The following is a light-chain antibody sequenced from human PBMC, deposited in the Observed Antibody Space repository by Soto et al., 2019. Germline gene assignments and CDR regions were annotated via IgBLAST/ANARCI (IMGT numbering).Light chain of an antibody. Sequence: EIVLTQSPGTLSLSPGVRATLSCRASQSVSSNYLAWYQQKPGQAPRLLIYGAYSRATGIPDRFSGSGSGTEFTLTISRLQSEDFAVYYCQQYNNWPRITFGQGTRLEIK. CDR2: GAY. CDR1: QSVSSNY. V-gene: IGKV3-20*01. J-gene: IGKJ5*01. CDR3: QQYNNWPRIT.